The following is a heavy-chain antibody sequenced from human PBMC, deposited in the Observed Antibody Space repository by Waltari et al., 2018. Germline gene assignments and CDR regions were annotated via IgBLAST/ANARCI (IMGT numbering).Heavy chain of an antibody. CDR1: GGTFSSYA. CDR3: ARVRVDTAMVTMNGMDV. D-gene: IGHD5-18*01. J-gene: IGHJ6*02. Sequence: QVQLVQSGAEVKKPGSSVKVSCKASGGTFSSYAISWVRQAPGQGLEWMGRIIHLRGKENNAQKCQGRVTMTAEKSTSTAYMELRSLRSEDTAVYYCARVRVDTAMVTMNGMDVWGQGTTVTVSS. V-gene: IGHV1-69*09. CDR2: IIHLRGKE.